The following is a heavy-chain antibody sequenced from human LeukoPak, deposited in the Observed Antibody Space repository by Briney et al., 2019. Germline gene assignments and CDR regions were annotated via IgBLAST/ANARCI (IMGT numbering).Heavy chain of an antibody. J-gene: IGHJ6*03. CDR1: GGSFSGYY. V-gene: IGHV4-34*12. CDR2: IIDTGST. D-gene: IGHD6-13*01. Sequence: SETLSLTCAVYGGSFSGYYWTWIRQPPGKGLEWIGEIIDTGSTKYNSSLKSRVTISVDTSKNQFSLKLSSVTAADTAVYYCARFSSSHYYYYYMDVWGKGTTVTVSS. CDR3: ARFSSSHYYYYYMDV.